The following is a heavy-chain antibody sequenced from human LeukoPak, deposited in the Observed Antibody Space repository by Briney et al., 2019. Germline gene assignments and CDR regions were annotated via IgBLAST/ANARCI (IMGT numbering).Heavy chain of an antibody. J-gene: IGHJ4*02. D-gene: IGHD3-22*01. V-gene: IGHV3-53*01. Sequence: GGSLRLSCAASGFTVSSNYMNWVRQAPGKGLEWASVIYSDGRTYYADSVKGRFTISRDNSKNTLHFQMNSLRAEDTAVYYCARDFLRSSGYYWGQGTLVTVSS. CDR3: ARDFLRSSGYY. CDR2: IYSDGRT. CDR1: GFTVSSNY.